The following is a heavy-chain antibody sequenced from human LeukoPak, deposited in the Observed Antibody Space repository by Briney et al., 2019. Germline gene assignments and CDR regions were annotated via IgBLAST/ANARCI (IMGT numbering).Heavy chain of an antibody. D-gene: IGHD2/OR15-2a*01. J-gene: IGHJ4*02. CDR3: AMNNPRFDY. CDR2: ISWDGGST. V-gene: IGHV3-43*01. Sequence: PGGSLRLSCAASGFTFDDYTMHWVRQAPGKGLEWVSLISWDGGSTYYADSVKGRFTISRDNSKNSLYLQMNSLRAEDTAVYYCAMNNPRFDYWGQGTLVTVSS. CDR1: GFTFDDYT.